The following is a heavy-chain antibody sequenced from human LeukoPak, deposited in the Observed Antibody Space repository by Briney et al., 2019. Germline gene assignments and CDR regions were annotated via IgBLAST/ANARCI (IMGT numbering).Heavy chain of an antibody. CDR2: IIPIFGTA. J-gene: IGHJ4*02. D-gene: IGHD3-10*01. V-gene: IGHV1-69*05. Sequence: ASVKVSCKASGGTFSSYAISWVRQAPGQGLEWMGGIIPIFGTANYAQKLQGRVTMTTDTSTSTAYMELRSLRSDDTAVYYCARAPITMVRGAVNFDYWGQGTLVTVSS. CDR3: ARAPITMVRGAVNFDY. CDR1: GGTFSSYA.